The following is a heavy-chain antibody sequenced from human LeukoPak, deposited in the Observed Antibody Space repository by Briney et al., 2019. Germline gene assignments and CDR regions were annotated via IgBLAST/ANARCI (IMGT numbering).Heavy chain of an antibody. CDR2: VSTSGTT. Sequence: PSETLSLTCTVSGGSISTYYWSWIRKPPGKGLEWIGYVSTSGTTNYNPSLASRVTMSLDPSKNQISLKVTSVTAADTAVYYCARSELWWFDPWGQGTLVSVSS. CDR3: ARSELWWFDP. J-gene: IGHJ5*02. D-gene: IGHD2-21*01. CDR1: GGSISTYY. V-gene: IGHV4-4*08.